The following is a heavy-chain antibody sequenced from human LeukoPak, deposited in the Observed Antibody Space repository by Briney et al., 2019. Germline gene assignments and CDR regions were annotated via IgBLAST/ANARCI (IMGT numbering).Heavy chain of an antibody. CDR1: GESFSGYY. Sequence: SETLSLTCTVNGESFSGYYWSWIRQPPGKGLEWIGEINHSGSTNYNPSLKSRVTISVDTSKNQFSLKLSSVTAADTAVYYCARKTYYYDSSGYYPFDYWGQGTLVTVSS. V-gene: IGHV4-34*01. J-gene: IGHJ4*02. CDR3: ARKTYYYDSSGYYPFDY. CDR2: INHSGST. D-gene: IGHD3-22*01.